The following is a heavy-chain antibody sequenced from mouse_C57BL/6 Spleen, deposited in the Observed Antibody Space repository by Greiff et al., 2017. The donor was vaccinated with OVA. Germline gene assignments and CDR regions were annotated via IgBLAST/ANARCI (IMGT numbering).Heavy chain of an antibody. J-gene: IGHJ2*01. V-gene: IGHV1-69*01. CDR1: GYTFTSYW. Sequence: QVQLQQPGAELVMPGASVKLSCKASGYTFTSYWMHWVKQRPGQGLEWIGEIDPSDSYTNYNQKFKGKSTLTVDKSSSTAYMQLSSLTSEDAAVYYCARGDLYYFDDWGQGTTLTVSS. CDR3: ARGDLYYFDD. CDR2: IDPSDSYT.